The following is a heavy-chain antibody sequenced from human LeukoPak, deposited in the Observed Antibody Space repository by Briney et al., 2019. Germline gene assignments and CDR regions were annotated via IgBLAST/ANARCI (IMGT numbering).Heavy chain of an antibody. J-gene: IGHJ5*02. V-gene: IGHV4-59*01. D-gene: IGHD3-10*01. CDR1: GGSISNYY. CDR2: IYYSGST. CDR3: ARGGSTSYREFLYNWFDP. Sequence: SETLSLTCTVSGGSISNYYWSWIRQPPGKGLEWIGYIYYSGSTNYNPSLKSRVTISVDTSKNQFSLKLSSVTAADTAVYYCARGGSTSYREFLYNWFDPWGQGTLVTVSS.